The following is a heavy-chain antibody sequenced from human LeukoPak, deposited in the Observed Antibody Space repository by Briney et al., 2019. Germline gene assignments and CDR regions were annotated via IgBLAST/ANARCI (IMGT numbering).Heavy chain of an antibody. V-gene: IGHV1-69*13. CDR3: AAGRRLGELFFDS. CDR1: EGTFGGYS. D-gene: IGHD3-10*01. J-gene: IGHJ4*02. CDR2: ISPIFNIL. Sequence: ASVKVSCKASEGTFGGYSIDWVRQAPGQGLDWVGVISPIFNILHYAPNFQGRVTITADESTHTAYLELDSLKHDDTAVYYCAAGRRLGELFFDSWGQGTLVTVSS.